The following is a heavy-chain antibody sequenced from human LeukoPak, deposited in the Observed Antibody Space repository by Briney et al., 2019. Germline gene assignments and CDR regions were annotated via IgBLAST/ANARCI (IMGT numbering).Heavy chain of an antibody. J-gene: IGHJ5*02. CDR3: ARGTVGYCSGGRCQGWFDP. Sequence: ASVKVSCKASGYTFTSYYMHWVRQAPGQGLEWMGIINPSGGSTSYAQKFQGRVTMTRDTSTSTVYMELSSLRSEDTAVYYCARGTVGYCSGGRCQGWFDPWGQGTLVTVSS. V-gene: IGHV1-46*01. CDR2: INPSGGST. CDR1: GYTFTSYY. D-gene: IGHD2-15*01.